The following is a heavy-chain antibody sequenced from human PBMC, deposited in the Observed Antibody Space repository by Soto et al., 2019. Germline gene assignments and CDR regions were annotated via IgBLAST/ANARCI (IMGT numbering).Heavy chain of an antibody. V-gene: IGHV1-3*01. J-gene: IGHJ6*02. Sequence: QVQLVQSGAEVKKPGASVKVSCKASGYTFTSYAMHWVRQAPGQRLEWMGWINAGNGNKKYSQKFQGRVTITRDTSASTAYMELSSLRSEDTAVYYCARGGLALMDVWGQGTTVTVSS. CDR2: INAGNGNK. CDR3: ARGGLALMDV. D-gene: IGHD3-16*01. CDR1: GYTFTSYA.